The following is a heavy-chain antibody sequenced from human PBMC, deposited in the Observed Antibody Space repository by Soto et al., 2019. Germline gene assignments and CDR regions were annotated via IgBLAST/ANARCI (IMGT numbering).Heavy chain of an antibody. D-gene: IGHD1-26*01. CDR2: IYYSGST. CDR3: ARHPAVGGAFDI. V-gene: IGHV4-59*08. Sequence: QVQLQESGPGLVKPSETLSLTCTVSGGSISSYYWSWIRQSPGKGLEWIGYIYYSGSTNYNPSLKSRVPISVDTSKNQFSLKLSSVTAADTAVYYCARHPAVGGAFDIWGQGTMVTVSS. CDR1: GGSISSYY. J-gene: IGHJ3*02.